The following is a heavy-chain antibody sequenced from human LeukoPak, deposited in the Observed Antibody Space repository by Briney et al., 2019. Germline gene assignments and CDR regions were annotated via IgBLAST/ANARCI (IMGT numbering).Heavy chain of an antibody. CDR1: GFNFSSYW. D-gene: IGHD6-13*01. V-gene: IGHV3-74*01. CDR3: ARAGGTSWADY. Sequence: GGSLRLSCAASGFNFSSYWMHWVRQAPGKGLVWVSRVNGDGSNTSHTDSVKGRFTISRDNGKNSLYLQMNSLRVEDTAIYYCARAGGTSWADYWGQGTLVTVSS. J-gene: IGHJ4*02. CDR2: VNGDGSNT.